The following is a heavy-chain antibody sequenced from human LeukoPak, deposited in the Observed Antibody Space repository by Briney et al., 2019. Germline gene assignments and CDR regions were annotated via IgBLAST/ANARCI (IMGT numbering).Heavy chain of an antibody. Sequence: GGSLRLSCAASGFTFSSYGMHWVRQAPGKGLEWVAFIRYDGSNKYYADSVKGRFTISRDNSKNTLYLQMNSLRAEDTAVYYCATLGYCSSTSCYPFDYWGQGTLVTVSS. CDR1: GFTFSSYG. CDR3: ATLGYCSSTSCYPFDY. CDR2: IRYDGSNK. V-gene: IGHV3-30*02. J-gene: IGHJ4*02. D-gene: IGHD2-2*01.